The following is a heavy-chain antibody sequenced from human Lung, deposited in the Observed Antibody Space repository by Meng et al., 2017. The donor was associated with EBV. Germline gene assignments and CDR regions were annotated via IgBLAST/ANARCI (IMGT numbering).Heavy chain of an antibody. CDR1: GYPFTDYF. CDR3: ARGDGGNGSDY. V-gene: IGHV1-46*01. D-gene: IGHD4-23*01. J-gene: IGHJ4*02. CDR2: INPNNGGT. Sequence: QVELVQSGAGGMKPGASLRVSCRASGYPFTDYFLHWVRQAPGQGLEWLGTINPNNGGTNYAQRFQDRVTLTRDTSTSTVYMELSSLGSEDTALYYCARGDGGNGSDYWGQGTLVTVSS.